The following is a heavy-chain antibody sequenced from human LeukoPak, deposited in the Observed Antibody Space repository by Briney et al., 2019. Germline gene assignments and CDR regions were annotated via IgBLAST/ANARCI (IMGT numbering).Heavy chain of an antibody. CDR1: GFAFSSYG. Sequence: PGGSLRLSCAASGFAFSSYGMHWVRQAPGKGLEWVAFIRYDGSNKYYADSVKGRFAISRDNSKNTLYLQMNSLRAEDTAVYNCAKGTFGGVMAVGYSYYGMDVWGQGTTVTVSS. D-gene: IGHD3-16*01. J-gene: IGHJ6*02. V-gene: IGHV3-30*02. CDR3: AKGTFGGVMAVGYSYYGMDV. CDR2: IRYDGSNK.